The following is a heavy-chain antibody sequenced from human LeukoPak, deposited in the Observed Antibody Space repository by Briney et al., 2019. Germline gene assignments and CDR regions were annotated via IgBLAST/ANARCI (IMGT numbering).Heavy chain of an antibody. CDR3: AKGGYYDSSGYLGFDY. J-gene: IGHJ4*02. CDR2: IYSGGST. Sequence: GGSLRLSCAASGFSVSSNYMSWVRQAPGKGLECVSVIYSGGSTYYADSVKGRFTISRDNSKNTLYLQMNSLRAEDTAVYYCAKGGYYDSSGYLGFDYWGQGTLVTVSS. CDR1: GFSVSSNY. V-gene: IGHV3-53*01. D-gene: IGHD3-22*01.